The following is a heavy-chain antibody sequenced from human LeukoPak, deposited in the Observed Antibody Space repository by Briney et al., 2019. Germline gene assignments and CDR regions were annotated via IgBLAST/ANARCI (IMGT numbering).Heavy chain of an antibody. CDR3: AKDLRGGSYGLDY. V-gene: IGHV3-48*01. Sequence: PGGSLRLSCAASGFTFSSYSMNWVRQAPGKGLEWVSHISSSSSTIYYADSVKGRFTISRDNSKNTLYLQMNSLRAEDTAVYYCAKDLRGGSYGLDYWGQGTLVTVSS. CDR2: ISSSSSTI. J-gene: IGHJ4*02. CDR1: GFTFSSYS. D-gene: IGHD1-26*01.